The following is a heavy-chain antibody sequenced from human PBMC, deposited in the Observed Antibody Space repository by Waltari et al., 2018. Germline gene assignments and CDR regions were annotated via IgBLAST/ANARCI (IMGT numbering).Heavy chain of an antibody. Sequence: QVQLQESGPGLVKPSETLSLTCTVPGGSISSYYWSWIRQPAGKGLEWIGRIYTSGSTNYNPSLKSRVTMSVDTSKNQFSLKLSSVTAADTAVYYCARDPRSSGSYDDAFDIWGQGTMVTVSS. CDR3: ARDPRSSGSYDDAFDI. CDR1: GGSISSYY. V-gene: IGHV4-4*07. D-gene: IGHD1-26*01. CDR2: IYTSGST. J-gene: IGHJ3*02.